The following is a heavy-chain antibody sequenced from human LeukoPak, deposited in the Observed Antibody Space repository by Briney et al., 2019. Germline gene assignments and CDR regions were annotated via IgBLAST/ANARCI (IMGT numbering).Heavy chain of an antibody. D-gene: IGHD3-22*01. Sequence: GASVKVSCKASGYTFTGYYMHWVRQAPGQGLEWMGWINPNSGGTNYAQKFQGRVTMTRDMSTSTVYMELSSLRSEDTAVYYCARDPPSNYDSSGYYPSGAFDYWGQGTLVTVSS. J-gene: IGHJ4*02. CDR1: GYTFTGYY. CDR2: INPNSGGT. CDR3: ARDPPSNYDSSGYYPSGAFDY. V-gene: IGHV1-2*02.